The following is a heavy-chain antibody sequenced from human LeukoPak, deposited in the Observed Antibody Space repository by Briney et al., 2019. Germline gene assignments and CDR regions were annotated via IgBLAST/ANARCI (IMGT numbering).Heavy chain of an antibody. D-gene: IGHD1-26*01. CDR3: ARDLKRTVGATTTSDY. CDR1: GYTFTSYG. Sequence: ASVKVSCKVSGYTFTSYGISWVRQAPGLGLEWMGWISAHNGDTNYAQKFQGRGSMTTDTSTSTGYMELRSLTSDDTAVYYCARDLKRTVGATTTSDYWGQGTLVTVSS. J-gene: IGHJ4*02. V-gene: IGHV1-18*01. CDR2: ISAHNGDT.